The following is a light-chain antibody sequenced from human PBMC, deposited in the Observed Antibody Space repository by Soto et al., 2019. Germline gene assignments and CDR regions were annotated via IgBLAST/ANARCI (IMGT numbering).Light chain of an antibody. V-gene: IGLV2-14*01. Sequence: QPVLTQPASVSESPGQSITISCTGTSSDVGGYKYVSWYQQHPGKAPKLIIYEVSNRPSGVSNRFSGSKSGNTASLTISGLQAEDEADYYCSSYTSSSTVLFGGGTKLTVL. CDR1: SSDVGGYKY. CDR3: SSYTSSSTVL. J-gene: IGLJ2*01. CDR2: EVS.